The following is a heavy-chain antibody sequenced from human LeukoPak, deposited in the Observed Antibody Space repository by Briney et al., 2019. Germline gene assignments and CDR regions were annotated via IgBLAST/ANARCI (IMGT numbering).Heavy chain of an antibody. CDR1: GYTFTSYG. CDR2: ISAYNGNT. D-gene: IGHD6-19*01. V-gene: IGHV1-18*01. J-gene: IGHJ6*02. CDR3: ARGRDSSGWFEYYGMDV. Sequence: ASVKVSYKASGYTFTSYGISWVRQAPGQGLEWMGWISAYNGNTNYAQKLQGRVTMTTDTSTSTAYMELRSLRSDDTAVYYCARGRDSSGWFEYYGMDVWGQGTTVTVSS.